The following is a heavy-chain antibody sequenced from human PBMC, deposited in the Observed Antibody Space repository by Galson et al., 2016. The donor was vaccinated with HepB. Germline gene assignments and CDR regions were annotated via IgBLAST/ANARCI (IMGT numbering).Heavy chain of an antibody. CDR2: IYHTGST. Sequence: SETLSLTCAVSHYSISSGYYWVWIRQPPGKGLEWIGNIYHTGSTYYNPSLESRLTISVDTSKNQFSLKLSSVTAADTAVYYCASRGDYYYYLDYWGQGILVTVSS. V-gene: IGHV4-38-2*01. D-gene: IGHD2-21*02. CDR3: ASRGDYYYYLDY. CDR1: HYSISSGYY. J-gene: IGHJ4*02.